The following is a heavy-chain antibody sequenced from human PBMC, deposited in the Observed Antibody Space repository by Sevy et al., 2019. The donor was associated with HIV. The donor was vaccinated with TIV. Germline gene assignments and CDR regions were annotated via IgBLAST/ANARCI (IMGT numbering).Heavy chain of an antibody. D-gene: IGHD3-3*01. CDR2: INGNGRAT. J-gene: IGHJ2*01. Sequence: GGSLRLSCAASGFGFDTYAMSWVRQAPGKGLEWVSTINGNGRATYYADSVKDRFTISRDNSKKTLSLQMNRLRAEDTATYYSAKDGFLDITIFGLNIRHYWYFDVRGRGTLVTVSS. CDR1: GFGFDTYA. V-gene: IGHV3-23*01. CDR3: AKDGFLDITIFGLNIRHYWYFDV.